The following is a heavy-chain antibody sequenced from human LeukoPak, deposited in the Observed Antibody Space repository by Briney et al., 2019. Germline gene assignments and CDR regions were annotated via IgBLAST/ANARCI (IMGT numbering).Heavy chain of an antibody. Sequence: PGGSLRLSCAASGFSFSWDWMTWGRQAPGQRLEWVATLTPDGSETYYRDSVRGRFTISRDNAKNSLSLQMNSLRDDDTAVYYCATDRDTRWQNRFDSWGQGTLVTVSS. V-gene: IGHV3-7*01. D-gene: IGHD1-14*01. CDR1: GFSFSWDW. CDR3: ATDRDTRWQNRFDS. J-gene: IGHJ4*02. CDR2: LTPDGSET.